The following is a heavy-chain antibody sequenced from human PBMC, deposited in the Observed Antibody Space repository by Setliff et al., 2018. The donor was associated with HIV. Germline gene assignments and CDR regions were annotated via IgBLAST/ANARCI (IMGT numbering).Heavy chain of an antibody. CDR1: GGSVTNTKSY. CDR2: ISHSGNT. D-gene: IGHD3-22*01. CDR3: ARGSSSGTDLAVL. V-gene: IGHV4-39*07. J-gene: IGHJ4*02. Sequence: SETLSLTCTVSGGSVTNTKSYWGWIRQPPGKGLEWIASISHSGNTYYNPSLNSRVTISLDTSKNQYSLKLTSVTAADTAVYYCARGSSSGTDLAVLWGQGTLVTVSS.